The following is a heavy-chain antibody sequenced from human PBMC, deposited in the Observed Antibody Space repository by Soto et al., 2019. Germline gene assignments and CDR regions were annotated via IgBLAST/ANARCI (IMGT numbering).Heavy chain of an antibody. Sequence: QVQLVESGGGVVQPGRSLRLSCAASGFTFSSYGMHWVRQAPGKGLEWVSSIWYDGDNKYYADSVKGRFTISRDNSRNTLFLQMNSLRAEDTGLYSCVGRGNQNWGDSWGLGTQVTVSS. CDR2: IWYDGDNK. CDR1: GFTFSSYG. V-gene: IGHV3-33*01. D-gene: IGHD3-10*01. CDR3: VGRGNQNWGDS. J-gene: IGHJ5*01.